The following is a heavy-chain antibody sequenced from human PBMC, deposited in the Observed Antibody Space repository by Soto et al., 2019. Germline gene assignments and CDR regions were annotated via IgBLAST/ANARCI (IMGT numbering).Heavy chain of an antibody. CDR2: IWYDGSNK. CDR3: ARGLPQCSGGSWYCDY. D-gene: IGHD2-15*01. V-gene: IGHV3-33*01. J-gene: IGHJ4*02. Sequence: QVQLVESGGGVVQPGRSLRLSCAASGFTFSSPGMHWARQAPGKGLEWVAVIWYDGSNKYYEDSVKGRFTISRDNSKNTLYLQMNSLRAEDTAVYDCARGLPQCSGGSWYCDYWGQGTLVTVSS. CDR1: GFTFSSPG.